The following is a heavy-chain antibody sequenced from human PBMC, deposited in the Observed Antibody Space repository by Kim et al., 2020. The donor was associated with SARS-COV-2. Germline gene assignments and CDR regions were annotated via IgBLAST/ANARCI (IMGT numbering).Heavy chain of an antibody. D-gene: IGHD4-17*01. V-gene: IGHV3-33*05. CDR3: ARISFGDAPGY. CDR1: GFTLDRYG. Sequence: GGSLRLSCAVSGFTLDRYGMHWVRQAPGKALEWVAVISYDEKNKYYGDSVKGRFTISRDTSKNILFLQMNSLRAEDTATYCCARISFGDAPGYWGQGTQVIVSS. J-gene: IGHJ4*02. CDR2: ISYDEKNK.